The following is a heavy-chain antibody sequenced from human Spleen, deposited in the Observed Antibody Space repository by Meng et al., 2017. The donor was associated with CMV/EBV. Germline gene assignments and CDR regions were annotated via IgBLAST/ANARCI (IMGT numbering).Heavy chain of an antibody. J-gene: IGHJ4*02. CDR3: ARGSFPLDEY. D-gene: IGHD1-1*01. CDR2: INPNIGNT. V-gene: IGHV1-8*03. Sequence: VSCKASGYSFTSYDINWVRQASGQGLEWIGWINPNIGNTDYAQQFQDRITISSDTSTNTAYMELRSLRSEDTAVYFCARGSFPLDEYWGQGTLVTVSS. CDR1: GYSFTSYD.